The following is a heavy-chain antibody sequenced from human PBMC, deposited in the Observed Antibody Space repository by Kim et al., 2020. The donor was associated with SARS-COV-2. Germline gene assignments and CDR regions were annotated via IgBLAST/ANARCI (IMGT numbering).Heavy chain of an antibody. CDR3: VKDPLLWFGELFQGGVDY. CDR1: GFTFSSYA. CDR2: ISSNGGST. Sequence: GGSLRLSCSASGFTFSSYAMHWVRQAPGKGLEYVSAISSNGGSTYYADSVKGRFTISRDNSKNTLYLQMSSLRAEDTAVYYCVKDPLLWFGELFQGGVDYWGQGTLVTVSS. D-gene: IGHD3-10*01. V-gene: IGHV3-64D*06. J-gene: IGHJ4*02.